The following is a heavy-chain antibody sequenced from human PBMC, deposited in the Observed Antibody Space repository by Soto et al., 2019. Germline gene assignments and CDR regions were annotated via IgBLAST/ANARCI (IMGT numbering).Heavy chain of an antibody. J-gene: IGHJ6*03. CDR2: INHSGST. V-gene: IGHV4-34*01. CDR3: ARGVVVKGYYYYYMDV. D-gene: IGHD2-21*01. Sequence: SETLSLTCAVYGGSFSGYYWSWIRQPPGKGLEWIGEINHSGSTNYNPSLKSRVTISVDTSKNQFSLKLSSVTAADTAVYYCARGVVVKGYYYYYMDVWGKGTTVTVS. CDR1: GGSFSGYY.